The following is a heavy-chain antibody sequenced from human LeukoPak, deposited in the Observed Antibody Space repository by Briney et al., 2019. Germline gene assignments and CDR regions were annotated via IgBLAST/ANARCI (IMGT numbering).Heavy chain of an antibody. CDR3: ARDQQQWLTGDFDY. Sequence: GGSLRLSCAASGFTFSSYAMSWVRQAPGKGLEWVAVIWYDGSNKYYADSVKGRFTISRDNSKNTLYLQMNSLRAEDTAVYYCARDQQQWLTGDFDYWGQGTLVTVSS. D-gene: IGHD6-19*01. CDR2: IWYDGSNK. V-gene: IGHV3-33*08. CDR1: GFTFSSYA. J-gene: IGHJ4*02.